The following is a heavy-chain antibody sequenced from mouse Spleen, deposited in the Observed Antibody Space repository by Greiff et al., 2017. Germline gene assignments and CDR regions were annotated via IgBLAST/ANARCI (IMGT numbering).Heavy chain of an antibody. Sequence: EVKLQESGGGLVKPGGSLKLSCAASGFTFSDYGMHWVRQAPEKGLEWVAYISSGSSTIYYADTVKGRFTISRDNAKNTLFLQMTSLRSEDTAMYYCARPGSFYWYFDVWGAGTTVTVSS. V-gene: IGHV5-17*01. J-gene: IGHJ1*01. CDR1: GFTFSDYG. CDR2: ISSGSSTI. CDR3: ARPGSFYWYFDV. D-gene: IGHD1-1*02.